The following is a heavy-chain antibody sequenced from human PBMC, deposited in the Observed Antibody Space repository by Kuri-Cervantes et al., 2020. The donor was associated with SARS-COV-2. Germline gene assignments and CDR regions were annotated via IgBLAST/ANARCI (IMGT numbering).Heavy chain of an antibody. J-gene: IGHJ4*01. Sequence: ASVKVSCKASGYTFTAYYIHWVRQAPGQGLEWLGWINPYYGDTYYAQNFQGRVTMTRDTSMDTAYLELSRLGSDDTAVYFCARGDLVVSGYYFHFWGQGTLVTVSS. V-gene: IGHV1-2*02. CDR1: GYTFTAYY. CDR3: ARGDLVVSGYYFHF. CDR2: INPYYGDT. D-gene: IGHD3-22*01.